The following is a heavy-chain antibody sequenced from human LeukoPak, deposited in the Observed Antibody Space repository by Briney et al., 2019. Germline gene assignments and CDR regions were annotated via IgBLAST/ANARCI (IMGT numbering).Heavy chain of an antibody. CDR2: MYYSGST. D-gene: IGHD3-22*01. CDR3: ARPYYYDSRIDP. Sequence: SETLSLTCAVYGGSFSGYYWRWIRQPPGKGLEWIGYMYYSGSTYYNPSLKSRATISLDTSKNQFSLKLSSVTAADTAVYYCARPYYYDSRIDPWGQGTLVTVSS. V-gene: IGHV4-30-4*01. J-gene: IGHJ5*02. CDR1: GGSFSGYY.